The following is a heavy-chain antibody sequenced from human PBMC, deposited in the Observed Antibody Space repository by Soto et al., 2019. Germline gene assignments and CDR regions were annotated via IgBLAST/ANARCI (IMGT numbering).Heavy chain of an antibody. V-gene: IGHV4-34*01. Sequence: SETLSLTCAVYGGSFSGYYWSWIRQPPGKGLEWIGEINHSGSTNYNPSLKSRVTISVDTSKNQFSLKLSSVTAADTAVYYCARGVRYYDSSGYYYDYWGQGTLVTVS. CDR3: ARGVRYYDSSGYYYDY. D-gene: IGHD3-22*01. CDR2: INHSGST. J-gene: IGHJ4*02. CDR1: GGSFSGYY.